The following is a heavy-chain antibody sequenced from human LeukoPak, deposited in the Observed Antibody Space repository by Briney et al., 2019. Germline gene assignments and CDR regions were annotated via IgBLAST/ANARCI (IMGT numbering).Heavy chain of an antibody. CDR3: ARDQKATGGGY. Sequence: PGGSLRLSCAASGFTVSSNYMSWVRQAPEKGLEWVSVIYSGGGTYYADSVKGRFTISRDNSKNTLYLQMNSLRAEDTAVYYCARDQKATGGGYWGQGTLVTVSS. CDR2: IYSGGGT. J-gene: IGHJ4*02. CDR1: GFTVSSNY. D-gene: IGHD1-26*01. V-gene: IGHV3-66*01.